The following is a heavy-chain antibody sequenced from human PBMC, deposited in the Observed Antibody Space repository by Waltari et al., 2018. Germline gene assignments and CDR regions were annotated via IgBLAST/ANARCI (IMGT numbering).Heavy chain of an antibody. Sequence: QLQLQESGPGLVKPSETLALTCSVSGGSITTNRHYWGWIRQPPGQGLEWIGTISYNGPTYSSPSLTGRLTLSRDTAMNQLSLKLGSVTAADTAVYYCATYIGASVGTAAFDVWGQGTMVTVSS. V-gene: IGHV4-39*01. CDR3: ATYIGASVGTAAFDV. D-gene: IGHD5-12*01. CDR1: GGSITTNRHY. J-gene: IGHJ3*01. CDR2: ISYNGPT.